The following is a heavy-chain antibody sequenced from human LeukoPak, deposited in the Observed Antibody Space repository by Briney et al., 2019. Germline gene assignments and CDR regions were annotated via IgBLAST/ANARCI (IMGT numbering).Heavy chain of an antibody. Sequence: SETLSLTCTVSGGSISSYYWSWIRQPPGKGLEWIGYIYYSGSTNYNPSLKSRVTISVDTSKNQFSLKLSSVTAADTAVYYCARDYDILTGYYPNWFDPWGQGTLVTVSS. CDR1: GGSISSYY. J-gene: IGHJ5*02. CDR2: IYYSGST. V-gene: IGHV4-59*12. D-gene: IGHD3-9*01. CDR3: ARDYDILTGYYPNWFDP.